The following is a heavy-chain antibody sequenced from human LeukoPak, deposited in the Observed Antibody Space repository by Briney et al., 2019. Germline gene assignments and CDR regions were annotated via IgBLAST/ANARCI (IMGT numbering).Heavy chain of an antibody. CDR3: ARLRVVVAATPKYFDY. CDR2: ISSSTSNI. J-gene: IGHJ4*02. CDR1: GFTFSDYY. Sequence: PGGSLRLSCAASGFTFSDYYMSWIRQAPGKGLEWISYISSSTSNIYYADSVKGRFSISRDNAKDSLYLQMNSLRAEDTAVYYCARLRVVVAATPKYFDYWGQGTLVTVSS. D-gene: IGHD2-15*01. V-gene: IGHV3-11*04.